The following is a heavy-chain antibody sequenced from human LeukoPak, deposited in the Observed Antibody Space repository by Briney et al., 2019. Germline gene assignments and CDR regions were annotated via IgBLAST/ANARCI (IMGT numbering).Heavy chain of an antibody. CDR2: IKQDGSEM. CDR3: ARDSSGNGWSSF. V-gene: IGHV3-7*01. CDR1: GFTFSSFS. J-gene: IGHJ4*02. Sequence: PGGSLRLSCAASGFTFSSFSMIWVRQAPGKGLEWVANIKQDGSEMHYVDSVKGRFTISRDNAKNSLYLQMNSLRAEDTAVYYCARDSSGNGWSSFWGQGTLVTVSS. D-gene: IGHD6-19*01.